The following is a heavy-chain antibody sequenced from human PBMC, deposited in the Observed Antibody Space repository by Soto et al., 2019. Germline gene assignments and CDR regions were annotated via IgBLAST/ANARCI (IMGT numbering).Heavy chain of an antibody. V-gene: IGHV3-33*01. CDR3: ARGRSVGGWTFDP. D-gene: IGHD6-19*01. Sequence: SLRLSCAASGFNFGSFGMHWVRQAPGKGLEWVAFIWYDGSNKYYADSVKGRFTVSRDNSKNSLSLQMNSLRDEDTAVYYCARGRSVGGWTFDPWGKGTPVTVSS. CDR1: GFNFGSFG. J-gene: IGHJ5*02. CDR2: IWYDGSNK.